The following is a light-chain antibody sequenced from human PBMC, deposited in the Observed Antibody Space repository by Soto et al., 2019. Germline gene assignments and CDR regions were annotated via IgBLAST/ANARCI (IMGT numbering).Light chain of an antibody. CDR3: QQDGSSPRT. Sequence: EIVLTQTPGTLSLSPGERATLSCRASQSVSSSYLAWYQQKPGQAPRLLIYGASSRATGIPDRFSGSGSGTDFTLTISRLEPADFAVYYCQQDGSSPRTFGGGTKVEIK. CDR2: GAS. V-gene: IGKV3-20*01. J-gene: IGKJ4*01. CDR1: QSVSSSY.